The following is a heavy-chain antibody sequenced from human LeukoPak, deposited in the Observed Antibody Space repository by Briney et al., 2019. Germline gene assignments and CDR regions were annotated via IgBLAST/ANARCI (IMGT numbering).Heavy chain of an antibody. V-gene: IGHV3-48*03. J-gene: IGHJ4*02. CDR1: GFPFSIYE. D-gene: IGHD1-26*01. CDR3: ARGERGDY. CDR2: ISSIGTTI. Sequence: GGSLRLSCAASGFPFSIYEMNWVRQAPGKGLEWVSYISSIGTTIYYADSVKGRFTISRDNAKNSLYLQMNSLRAEDTAVYYCARGERGDYWGQGTLVTVSS.